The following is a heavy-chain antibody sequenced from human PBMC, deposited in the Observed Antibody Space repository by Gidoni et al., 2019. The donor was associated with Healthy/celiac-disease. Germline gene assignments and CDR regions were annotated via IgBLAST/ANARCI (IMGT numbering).Heavy chain of an antibody. J-gene: IGHJ4*02. CDR2: IYSGGST. CDR3: ASRLNLRLGVY. Sequence: EVQLVESGGGLLQTGGSLRLSCAASGFTVSCNYMSWVRQAPGKGLEWVSVIYSGGSTYYADSVKGRFTISRDNTKNTLYLQMNSLRAEDTAVYYCASRLNLRLGVYWGQGTLVTVSS. V-gene: IGHV3-53*01. CDR1: GFTVSCNY. D-gene: IGHD3-3*01.